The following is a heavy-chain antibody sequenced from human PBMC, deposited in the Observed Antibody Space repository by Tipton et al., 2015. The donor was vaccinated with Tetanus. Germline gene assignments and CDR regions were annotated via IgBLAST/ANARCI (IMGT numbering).Heavy chain of an antibody. CDR2: VYHSGAT. V-gene: IGHV4-61*05. D-gene: IGHD6-6*01. Sequence: LRLSCTVSGSSISRSSHYWTWIRQPPGKEPEWVGYVYHSGATNYHPSLKSRLAISADTSKNHLSLNLTTVTAADTAVYYCARALKQLVRVGDYWGQGTVVTVSS. J-gene: IGHJ4*02. CDR3: ARALKQLVRVGDY. CDR1: GSSISRSSHY.